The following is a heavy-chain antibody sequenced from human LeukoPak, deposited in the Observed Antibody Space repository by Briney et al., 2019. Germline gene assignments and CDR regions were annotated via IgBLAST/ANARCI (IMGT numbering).Heavy chain of an antibody. J-gene: IGHJ4*02. CDR2: IYYSGST. V-gene: IGHV4-59*01. D-gene: IGHD5-18*01. CDR3: ASHTAMVTYFDY. CDR1: GGSISSDY. Sequence: PSETLSLTCIVSGGSISSDYWSWIRQPPGKGLEWIGYIYYSGSTNYNPSLKSRVTISVDTSKNQFSLKLSSVTAADTAVYYCASHTAMVTYFDYWGQGTLVTVSS.